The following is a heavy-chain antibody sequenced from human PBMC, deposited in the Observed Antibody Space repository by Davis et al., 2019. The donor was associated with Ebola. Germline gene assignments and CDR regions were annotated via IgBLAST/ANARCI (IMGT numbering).Heavy chain of an antibody. D-gene: IGHD2-21*01. Sequence: AASVKVSCKASGYTFTSYAISWVRQAPGQGLEWMGGIIPIFGTANYAQKFQGRVTITADESTSTAYMELRSLRSDDTAVYYCARVRCGGDCGPDYFDYWGQGTLVTVSS. CDR2: IIPIFGTA. J-gene: IGHJ4*02. V-gene: IGHV1-69*13. CDR1: GYTFTSYA. CDR3: ARVRCGGDCGPDYFDY.